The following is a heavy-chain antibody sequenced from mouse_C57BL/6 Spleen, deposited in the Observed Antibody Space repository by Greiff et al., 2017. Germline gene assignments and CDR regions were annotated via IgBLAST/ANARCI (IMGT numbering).Heavy chain of an antibody. CDR3: AREGIRWYAMDY. J-gene: IGHJ4*01. V-gene: IGHV3-6*01. CDR2: ISYDGSN. D-gene: IGHD1-1*01. Sequence: EVQLQESGPGLVKPSQSLSLTCSVTGYSITSGYYWNWIRQFPGNKLEWMGYISYDGSNNYNPSLKNRISITRDTSKNQFFLKLNSVTTEDTATYYCAREGIRWYAMDYWGQGTSVTVSS. CDR1: GYSITSGYY.